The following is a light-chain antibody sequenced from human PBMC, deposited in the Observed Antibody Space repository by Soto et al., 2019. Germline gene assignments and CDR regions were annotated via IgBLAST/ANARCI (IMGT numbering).Light chain of an antibody. CDR3: SSYTSASTLV. V-gene: IGLV2-14*01. Sequence: QSVLTQPASVSGSPGQSITISCTGTSSDVGGFNYVSWYQQHPGKAPKLMIYVVNNRPSGVSNRFSGSKSGNTASLTISGLQAEDEADYYCSSYTSASTLVFGTGTKLTVL. CDR2: VVN. CDR1: SSDVGGFNY. J-gene: IGLJ1*01.